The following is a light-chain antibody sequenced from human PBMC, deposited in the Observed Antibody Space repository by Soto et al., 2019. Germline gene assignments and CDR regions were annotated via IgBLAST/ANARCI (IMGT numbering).Light chain of an antibody. CDR1: QSISSD. V-gene: IGKV3-11*01. J-gene: IGKJ1*01. Sequence: EIVLTQSPATLSLSPGERATVSCRASQSISSDLAWYQQKPGQAPRLLIYDASNSATGIPARFSGSGSGTDFTLTISSLEPEDFAVYYCQQRNSWPRTFGQGTKVDI. CDR3: QQRNSWPRT. CDR2: DAS.